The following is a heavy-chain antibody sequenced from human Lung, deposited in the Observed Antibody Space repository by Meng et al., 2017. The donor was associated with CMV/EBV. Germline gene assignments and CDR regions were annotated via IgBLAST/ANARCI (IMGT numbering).Heavy chain of an antibody. Sequence: GESLKISCAASGFTFANAWMSWVRQSPGKGLEWVARVRSGGGTTEYAAPVRGRFSISRDDSYNTLYLQMNSLKTEDTAIYYCATDRPEVLAQIDYWGQGTLVXVSS. CDR1: GFTFANAW. CDR2: VRSGGGTT. V-gene: IGHV3-15*01. CDR3: ATDRPEVLAQIDY. J-gene: IGHJ4*02. D-gene: IGHD3-3*02.